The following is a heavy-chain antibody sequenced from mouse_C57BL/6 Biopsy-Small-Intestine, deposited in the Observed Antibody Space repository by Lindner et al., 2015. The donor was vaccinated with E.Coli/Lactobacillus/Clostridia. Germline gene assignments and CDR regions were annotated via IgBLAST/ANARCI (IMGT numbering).Heavy chain of an antibody. J-gene: IGHJ2*01. CDR3: ARTSYLDY. Sequence: VQLQESGAELVRPETSVKVSCKASGYAFTNYLIEWIKQRPGQGLEWIGVINPGSGGTNYNEKFKGKATLTADKSSSIAYMQLSSLTSEDSAVYFCARTSYLDYWGQGTTLTVSS. V-gene: IGHV1-54*01. D-gene: IGHD2-12*01. CDR1: GYAFTNYL. CDR2: INPGSGGT.